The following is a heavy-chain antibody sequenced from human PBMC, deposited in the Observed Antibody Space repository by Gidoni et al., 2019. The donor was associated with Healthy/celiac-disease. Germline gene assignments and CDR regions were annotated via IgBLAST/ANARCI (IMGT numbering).Heavy chain of an antibody. CDR1: GYTFTSYD. Sequence: KASGYTFTSYDINWVRQATGQGLEWMGWMNPNSGNTGYAQKFQGRVTMTRNTSISTAYMELSSLRSEDTAVYYCARGLGGYSSSSLIEDYWGQGTLVTVSS. D-gene: IGHD6-6*01. CDR3: ARGLGGYSSSSLIEDY. J-gene: IGHJ4*02. V-gene: IGHV1-8*01. CDR2: MNPNSGNT.